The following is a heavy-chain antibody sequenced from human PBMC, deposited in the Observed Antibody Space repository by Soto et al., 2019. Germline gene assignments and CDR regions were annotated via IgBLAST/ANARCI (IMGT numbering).Heavy chain of an antibody. CDR2: MNGAATST. D-gene: IGHD3-10*01. V-gene: IGHV3-23*01. CDR3: ARGGADHYNYGMDV. Sequence: QLSESGGDLLQPGGSLTLSCAASGFILSTYPMTWVRQAPGRGLEWVSSMNGAATSTSYADSVKGRFTTSRDNSQNTLYLQINTLRPEYTAVYFCARGGADHYNYGMDVWGQGTTVIVSS. CDR1: GFILSTYP. J-gene: IGHJ6*02.